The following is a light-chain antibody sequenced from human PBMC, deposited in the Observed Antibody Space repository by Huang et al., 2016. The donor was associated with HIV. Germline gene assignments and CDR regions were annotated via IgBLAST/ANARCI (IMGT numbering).Light chain of an antibody. Sequence: EIVLTQSPATLSLSPGERATLSCRASQSVNTFLAWYQQKPGQAPRLLIYDAANRAIGIPARFSGSGCRTGFTLTNSSLEHEDFAVYCCQQRSNRPLTFGGGTKVEIK. J-gene: IGKJ4*01. CDR3: QQRSNRPLT. CDR2: DAA. V-gene: IGKV3-11*01. CDR1: QSVNTF.